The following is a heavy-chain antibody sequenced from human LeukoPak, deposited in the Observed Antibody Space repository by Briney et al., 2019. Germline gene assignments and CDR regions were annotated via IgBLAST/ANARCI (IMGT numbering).Heavy chain of an antibody. CDR1: GYTFTGYY. D-gene: IGHD3-9*01. Sequence: SVTVSCKASGYTFTGYYMHWVRQAPGQGLEWMGWINPNSGGTNYAQKFQGRVTMTRDTSISTAYMELSRLRSDDTAVYYCARAAGDDILTGYDYWGQETPDTVSS. J-gene: IGHJ4*02. CDR2: INPNSGGT. CDR3: ARAAGDDILTGYDY. V-gene: IGHV1-2*02.